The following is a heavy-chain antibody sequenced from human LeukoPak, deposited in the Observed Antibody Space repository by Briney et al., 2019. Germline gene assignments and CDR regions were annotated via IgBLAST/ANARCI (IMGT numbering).Heavy chain of an antibody. CDR1: GVSISSYY. Sequence: SETLSLTCTVSGVSISSYYWSWIRQPPGKGLEWIGYIYDSWSTNYNPSLKSRVTISVDTSKNQFSLKLSSVTAADTAVYFCACLTTAEAFDIWGQGTMVTVSS. D-gene: IGHD3-22*01. J-gene: IGHJ3*02. CDR2: IYDSWST. CDR3: ACLTTAEAFDI. V-gene: IGHV4-59*01.